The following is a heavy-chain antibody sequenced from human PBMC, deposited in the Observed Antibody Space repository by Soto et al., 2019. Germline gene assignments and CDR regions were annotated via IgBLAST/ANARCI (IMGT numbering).Heavy chain of an antibody. CDR1: KSIFTGYG. V-gene: IGHV3-33*01. CDR2: IRFDGTDE. D-gene: IGHD2-2*01. CDR3: ARGLYFSSSCPNIHYYYYLDF. Sequence: GSLRISCAASKSIFTGYGMHRVPQTPGKGLEWVAVIRFDGTDEHYADSVKGRFTISRDNSKNMLYLQMNSLRVEDTALYYCARGLYFSSSCPNIHYYYYLDFWSKGTTVTVSS. J-gene: IGHJ6*03.